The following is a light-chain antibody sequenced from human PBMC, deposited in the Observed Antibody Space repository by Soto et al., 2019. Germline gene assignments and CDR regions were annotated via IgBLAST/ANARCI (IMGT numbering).Light chain of an antibody. CDR3: QAWDSSTGGAV. Sequence: SYELTQPPSVSVSPGQTASITCSGDKLGDKYACWYQQKPGQSPVLVIYQDSKRPSGIPERFSGSNSGNTATLTISGTQAMDEADYYCQAWDSSTGGAVFGTGTKLTVL. CDR1: KLGDKY. J-gene: IGLJ1*01. CDR2: QDS. V-gene: IGLV3-1*01.